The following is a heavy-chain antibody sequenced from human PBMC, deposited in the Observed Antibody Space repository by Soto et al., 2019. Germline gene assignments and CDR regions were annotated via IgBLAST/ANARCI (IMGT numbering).Heavy chain of an antibody. J-gene: IGHJ3*02. CDR1: TDTFIRNT. V-gene: IGHV1-18*04. Sequence: GASVKVSCKASTDTFIRNTITWVRQAPGQGLEWMGLISGNKGTTNYAENVQDRVTMTRETSTGTAYMELRGLRSDDTGVYYCAGWTGNGRDVFDIWGQGAQVTVS. D-gene: IGHD2-8*01. CDR2: ISGNKGTT. CDR3: AGWTGNGRDVFDI.